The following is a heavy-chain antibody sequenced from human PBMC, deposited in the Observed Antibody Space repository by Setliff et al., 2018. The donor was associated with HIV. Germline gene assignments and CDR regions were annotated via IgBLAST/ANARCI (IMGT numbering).Heavy chain of an antibody. J-gene: IGHJ4*02. D-gene: IGHD3-22*01. V-gene: IGHV4-4*02. Sequence: SETLSLTCAVSGGSISSPNWWSWVRQPPGKGLEWIGEIYHSGRTNYNPSLKSRVTISVDKSNNQFSLRLSSVTAADTAVYYCARLSSVNYYDTSGYLVDYWGQGTLVTVSS. CDR3: ARLSSVNYYDTSGYLVDY. CDR1: GGSISSPNW. CDR2: IYHSGRT.